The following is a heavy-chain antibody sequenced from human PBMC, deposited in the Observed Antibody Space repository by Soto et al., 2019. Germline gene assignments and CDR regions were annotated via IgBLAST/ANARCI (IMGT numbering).Heavy chain of an antibody. D-gene: IGHD6-6*01. CDR3: AKGTRSSYYYGMDV. Sequence: EVQLVESGGGLVQPGRSLRLSCAVSGFTFDDYAMHWVRQAPGKGLEWVSGLSWNGDYTGYADSVKGRFTISRDNTKNSLYLQMTSLRAEDPALYYCAKGTRSSYYYGMDVWGQGTTVTVSS. J-gene: IGHJ6*02. V-gene: IGHV3-9*01. CDR1: GFTFDDYA. CDR2: LSWNGDYT.